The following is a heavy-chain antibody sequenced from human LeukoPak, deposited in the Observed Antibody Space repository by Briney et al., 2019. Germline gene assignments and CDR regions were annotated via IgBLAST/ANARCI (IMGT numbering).Heavy chain of an antibody. Sequence: SSETLSLTCAVYGGSFSGYYWSWIRQPPGKGLEWIGEINHSGSTNYNPSLKSRVTISVDTSKNQFSLKLSSVTAADTAVYYCASPGYSSGWYLYWGQGTLVTVSS. V-gene: IGHV4-34*01. D-gene: IGHD6-19*01. J-gene: IGHJ4*02. CDR2: INHSGST. CDR1: GGSFSGYY. CDR3: ASPGYSSGWYLY.